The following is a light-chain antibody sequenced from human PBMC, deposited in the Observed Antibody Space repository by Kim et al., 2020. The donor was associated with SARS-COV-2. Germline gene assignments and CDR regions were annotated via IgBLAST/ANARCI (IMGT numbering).Light chain of an antibody. J-gene: IGKJ1*01. CDR2: GAS. CDR1: QSVSSN. CDR3: QQYYNWPPT. V-gene: IGKV3-15*01. Sequence: EIVMTQSPATLSVSPGERATLSCRASQSVSSNLAWYQQKPGQAPRPLIYGASTRATAVPAKFSGSGSGTDFTLIISSLQSEDFAVYYCQQYYNWPPTFGQGTKVDIK.